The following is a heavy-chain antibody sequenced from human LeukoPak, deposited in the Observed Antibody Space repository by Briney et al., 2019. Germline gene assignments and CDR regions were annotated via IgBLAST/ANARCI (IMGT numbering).Heavy chain of an antibody. CDR1: GYTFTSYG. Sequence: EASVKVSCKASGYTFTSYGISWVRQAPRQGLEWMGWISTYNGNTKYAQKLQGRVTMTTDTSTSTAYMELRSLRSDGTAVYYCAKDPCSGGSCHDAFDIWGQGTMVTVSS. CDR3: AKDPCSGGSCHDAFDI. V-gene: IGHV1-18*01. CDR2: ISTYNGNT. D-gene: IGHD2-15*01. J-gene: IGHJ3*02.